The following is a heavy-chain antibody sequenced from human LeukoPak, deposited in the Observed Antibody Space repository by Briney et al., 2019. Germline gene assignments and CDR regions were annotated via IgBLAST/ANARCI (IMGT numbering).Heavy chain of an antibody. D-gene: IGHD3-3*01. J-gene: IGHJ4*02. CDR1: GYTFTSYD. CDR2: INPSGGST. CDR3: ARDSDFWSGYYAGYFDY. Sequence: ASVKVSCTASGYTFTSYDINWVRQAPGQGLEWMGIINPSGGSTSYTQKFQGRVTMTRDTSTSTVYMELSSLRSEDTAVYYCARDSDFWSGYYAGYFDYWGQGTLVTVSS. V-gene: IGHV1-46*01.